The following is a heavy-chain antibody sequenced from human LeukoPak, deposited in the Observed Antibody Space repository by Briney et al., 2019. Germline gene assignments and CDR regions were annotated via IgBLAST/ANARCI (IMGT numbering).Heavy chain of an antibody. V-gene: IGHV3-20*04. D-gene: IGHD3-10*01. Sequence: GGSLRLSCAASGFTFDDYGMSWVRQVPGKGLEWVSAISGSGDSTYYADSVKGRFTISRDNAKNTLYLQMNSLRAEDTAVYYCARPGGSGSYALWGYWGQGTLVTVSS. CDR3: ARPGGSGSYALWGY. CDR1: GFTFDDYG. CDR2: ISGSGDST. J-gene: IGHJ4*02.